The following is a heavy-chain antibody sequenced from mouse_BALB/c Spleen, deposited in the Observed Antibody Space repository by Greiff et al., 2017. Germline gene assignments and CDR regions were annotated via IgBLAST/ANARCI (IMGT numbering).Heavy chain of an antibody. Sequence: EVKVVESGGGLVKPGGSLKLSCAASGFTFSSYAMSWVRQTPEKRLEWVASISSGGSTYYPDSVKGRFTISRDNARNILYLQMSSLRSEDTAMYYCAREGVTTATAYAMDYWGQGTSVTVSS. V-gene: IGHV5-6-5*01. J-gene: IGHJ4*01. D-gene: IGHD1-2*01. CDR3: AREGVTTATAYAMDY. CDR2: ISSGGST. CDR1: GFTFSSYA.